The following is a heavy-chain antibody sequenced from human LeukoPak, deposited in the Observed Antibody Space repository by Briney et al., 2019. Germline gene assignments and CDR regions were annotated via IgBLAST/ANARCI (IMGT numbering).Heavy chain of an antibody. V-gene: IGHV4-59*01. Sequence: SETLSLTCTVSGGSIISFYWNWIRPPPGKGLDWIWYIYYSGSTNYNPSLKSRVTISVDTSKNQFSLKLSFVTAADTDVYYCAREADSYGTFDYWGQGTLVTVSS. CDR1: GGSIISFY. CDR3: AREADSYGTFDY. CDR2: IYYSGST. D-gene: IGHD5-18*01. J-gene: IGHJ4*02.